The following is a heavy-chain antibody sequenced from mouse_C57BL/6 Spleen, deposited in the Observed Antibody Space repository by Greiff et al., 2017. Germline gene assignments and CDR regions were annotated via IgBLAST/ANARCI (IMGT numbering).Heavy chain of an antibody. CDR1: GYTFTSYW. D-gene: IGHD1-1*01. J-gene: IGHJ4*01. V-gene: IGHV1-72*01. Sequence: QVQLQQPGAELVKPGASVKLSCKASGYTFTSYWMHWVKQRPGRGLEWIGRIDPNSGGTKYNEKFKSKATLTVDKPSSTAYMQLSSLTSEDSAVYYCARSGAITTVVATNAMDYWGQGTSVTVSS. CDR2: IDPNSGGT. CDR3: ARSGAITTVVATNAMDY.